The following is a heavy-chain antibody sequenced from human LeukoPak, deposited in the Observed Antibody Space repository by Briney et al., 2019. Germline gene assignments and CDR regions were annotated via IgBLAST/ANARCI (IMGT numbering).Heavy chain of an antibody. V-gene: IGHV3-48*02. CDR2: IRTTAEGAKYA. CDR3: ATDQRYAFDY. Sequence: GGSLRLSCATSGFSFTDYPMNWVREAPGKGLEWISNIRTTAEGAKYAYYADSVKGRVTISRDDGKNTLYLHMNSLRDDDTAVYYCATDQRYAFDYWGQGILVTVSS. J-gene: IGHJ4*02. CDR1: GFSFTDYP. D-gene: IGHD3-9*01.